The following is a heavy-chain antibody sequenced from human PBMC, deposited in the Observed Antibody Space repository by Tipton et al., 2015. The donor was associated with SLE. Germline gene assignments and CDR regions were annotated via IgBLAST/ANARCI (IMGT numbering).Heavy chain of an antibody. CDR2: IYYSGST. J-gene: IGHJ6*02. Sequence: TLSLTCTVSGGSISSGSYYWSWIRQPAGKGLEWIGSIYYSGSTYYNPSLKSRVTISVDTSKNQFSLKLSSVTAADTAVYYCARAAMVQGVTIDYYYGMDVWGQGTTVTVSS. V-gene: IGHV4-39*07. CDR3: ARAAMVQGVTIDYYYGMDV. CDR1: GGSISSGSYY. D-gene: IGHD3-10*01.